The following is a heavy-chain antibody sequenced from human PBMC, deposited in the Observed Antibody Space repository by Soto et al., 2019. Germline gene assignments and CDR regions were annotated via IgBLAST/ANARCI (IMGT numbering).Heavy chain of an antibody. J-gene: IGHJ4*02. Sequence: SETLSLTCTVSGGSISSSIYYWGWIRQPPGKGLEWIGSIFYSGSTYYNPSLKSRVTISVDTSKNQFSLKLSSVTAADTAVYYCARHYYDTLGYWGQGTLVTVSS. CDR1: GGSISSSIYY. V-gene: IGHV4-39*01. D-gene: IGHD3-22*01. CDR2: IFYSGST. CDR3: ARHYYDTLGY.